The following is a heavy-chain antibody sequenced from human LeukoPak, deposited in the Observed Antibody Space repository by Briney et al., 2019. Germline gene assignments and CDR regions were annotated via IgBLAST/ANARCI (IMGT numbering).Heavy chain of an antibody. CDR2: IYYSGST. CDR3: ARVSSITMVRGVFDY. V-gene: IGHV4-59*01. J-gene: IGHJ4*02. D-gene: IGHD3-10*01. Sequence: SETLSLTCTVSGGSISSYYWSWIRQPPGKGLERIGYIYYSGSTNYNPSLKSRVTISVDTSKNQFSLKLSSVTAADTAVYYCARVSSITMVRGVFDYWGQGTLVTVSS. CDR1: GGSISSYY.